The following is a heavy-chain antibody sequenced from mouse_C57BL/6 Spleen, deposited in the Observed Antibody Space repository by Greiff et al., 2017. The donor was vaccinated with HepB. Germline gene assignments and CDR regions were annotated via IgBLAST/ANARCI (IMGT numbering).Heavy chain of an antibody. J-gene: IGHJ3*01. CDR2: IYPGNSDT. D-gene: IGHD1-1*01. CDR3: TSGEYYGSSFAY. V-gene: IGHV1-5*01. Sequence: EVQLQQSGTVLARPGASVKMSCKTSGYTFTSYWMHWVKQRPGQGLEWIGAIYPGNSDTSYNQKFKGKAKLTAVTSASTAYMELSSLTNEDSAVYYCTSGEYYGSSFAYWGQGTLVTVSA. CDR1: GYTFTSYW.